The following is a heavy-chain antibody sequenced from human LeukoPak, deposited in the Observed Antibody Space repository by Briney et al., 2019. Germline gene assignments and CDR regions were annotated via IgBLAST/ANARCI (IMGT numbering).Heavy chain of an antibody. Sequence: GGSLRLSCAASGFTFSSYAMHWVRQAPGKGLEWVAVISYDGSNKYYADSVKGRFTISRDNSKNTLYLQMNRLRAEDTAVYYCARARYRAQLWLPFDYWGQGTLVTVSS. CDR3: ARARYRAQLWLPFDY. D-gene: IGHD5-18*01. V-gene: IGHV3-30*04. J-gene: IGHJ4*02. CDR1: GFTFSSYA. CDR2: ISYDGSNK.